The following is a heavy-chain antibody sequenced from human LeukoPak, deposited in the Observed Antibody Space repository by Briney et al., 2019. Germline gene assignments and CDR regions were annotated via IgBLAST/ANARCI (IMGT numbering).Heavy chain of an antibody. Sequence: SETLSLTCTVSRGSLSPYYWSWIRQPPGKGLEWLGYIYYSGNTDYNPSLKSRVAISVDTSKNQFSLKLSSVTAAVTAVYYCARSTGSTMFIDYWGQGTLVTVSS. V-gene: IGHV4-59*01. CDR3: ARSTGSTMFIDY. CDR2: IYYSGNT. J-gene: IGHJ4*02. D-gene: IGHD3-10*02. CDR1: RGSLSPYY.